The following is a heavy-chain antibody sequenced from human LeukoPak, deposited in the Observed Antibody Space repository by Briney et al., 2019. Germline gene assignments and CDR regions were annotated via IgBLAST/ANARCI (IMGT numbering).Heavy chain of an antibody. V-gene: IGHV3-48*04. CDR1: GFTFSSYS. CDR2: ISSSSSII. J-gene: IGHJ4*02. CDR3: ARDQRDGYNYPDY. Sequence: GGSLRLSCAASGFTFSSYSMNWVRQTPGKGLEWVSYISSSSSIIYYADSVKGRFTISRDNAKNSLYLQMNSLRAEDTAVYYCARDQRDGYNYPDYWGQGTLVTVSS. D-gene: IGHD5-24*01.